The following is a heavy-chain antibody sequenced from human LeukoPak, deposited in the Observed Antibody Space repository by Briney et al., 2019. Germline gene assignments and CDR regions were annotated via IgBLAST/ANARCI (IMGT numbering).Heavy chain of an antibody. V-gene: IGHV3-21*01. Sequence: PGGSLRLSCAASGFTFSSYGMNWVCQAPGKRLEWVSSISSSSRHIYYADSVKGRFTISRDNAKNSLYLQMNSLRVEDTAVYYCARGVGLGGWFDPWGQGTLVTVSS. D-gene: IGHD3-16*01. CDR1: GFTFSSYG. CDR2: ISSSSRHI. J-gene: IGHJ5*02. CDR3: ARGVGLGGWFDP.